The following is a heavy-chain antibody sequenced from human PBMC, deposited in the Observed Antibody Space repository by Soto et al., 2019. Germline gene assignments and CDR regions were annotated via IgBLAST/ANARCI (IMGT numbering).Heavy chain of an antibody. CDR3: ARRWTTGEIDY. CDR1: GYIFNSFG. J-gene: IGHJ4*02. V-gene: IGHV1-18*01. CDR2: ISAYTGNT. D-gene: IGHD4-17*01. Sequence: QVQLVQSGGEVKKPGASVKVSCKASGYIFNSFGISWVRQAPGQGREWMGWISAYTGNTKHAQNFQGRVTMTTDTSTSTAYMELRSLRSDDTAVYYCARRWTTGEIDYWGQGTLVTVSS.